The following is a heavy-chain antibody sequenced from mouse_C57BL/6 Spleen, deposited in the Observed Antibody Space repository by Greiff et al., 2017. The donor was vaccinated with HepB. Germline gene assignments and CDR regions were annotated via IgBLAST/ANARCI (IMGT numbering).Heavy chain of an antibody. D-gene: IGHD3-1*01. Sequence: EVQGVESGGGLVQPGGSLKLSCAASGFTFSDYGMAWVRQAPRKGPEWVAFISNLAYSIYYADTVTGRFTISRENAKNTLYLEMSSLRSEDTAMYYCARFGAAYYFDYWGQGTTLTVSS. J-gene: IGHJ2*01. CDR1: GFTFSDYG. CDR2: ISNLAYSI. CDR3: ARFGAAYYFDY. V-gene: IGHV5-15*01.